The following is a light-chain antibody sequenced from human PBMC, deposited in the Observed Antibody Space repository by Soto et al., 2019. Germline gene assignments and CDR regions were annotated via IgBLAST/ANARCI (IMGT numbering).Light chain of an antibody. Sequence: TVVTQEPSFSVSPGGTVTLTCGLRSGSVSTSYYPSWYQQTPGQAPRTLIYSTNTRSSGVPDRFSGSILGNKAALTIAGAQADDESDYYCVLYLGSGIWVFGGGTKLTVL. CDR3: VLYLGSGIWV. CDR2: STN. CDR1: SGSVSTSYY. V-gene: IGLV8-61*01. J-gene: IGLJ3*02.